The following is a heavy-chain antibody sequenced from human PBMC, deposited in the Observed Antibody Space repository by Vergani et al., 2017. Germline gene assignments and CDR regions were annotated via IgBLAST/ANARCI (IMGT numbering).Heavy chain of an antibody. D-gene: IGHD1-7*01. J-gene: IGHJ4*02. CDR3: ARGEVYNWNCRFDY. CDR2: IKHRGST. CDR1: GGSFSGYY. Sequence: QVQLQQWGAGLLKPSETLSLTCAVYGGSFSGYYWSWIRQPPGKGLEWIGEIKHRGSTNYNPSLKSRVTISVDTAKNQFSRKLSSVTAADTAVYYCARGEVYNWNCRFDYWGQGTLVTVSS. V-gene: IGHV4-34*01.